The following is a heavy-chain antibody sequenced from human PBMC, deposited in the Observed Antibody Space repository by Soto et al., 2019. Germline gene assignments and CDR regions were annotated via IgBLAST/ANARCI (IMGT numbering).Heavy chain of an antibody. CDR3: AGSHFRQRQHDY. CDR2: ISGSGGST. D-gene: IGHD1-1*01. Sequence: PGGSLRLSCAASGFTFSSYAMSWVRQAPGKGLEWVSAISGSGGSTYYADSVKGRFTISRDNSKNTPYLQMNSLRAEDTAVYYCAGSHFRQRQHDYWGQGTLVTVSS. CDR1: GFTFSSYA. V-gene: IGHV3-23*01. J-gene: IGHJ4*02.